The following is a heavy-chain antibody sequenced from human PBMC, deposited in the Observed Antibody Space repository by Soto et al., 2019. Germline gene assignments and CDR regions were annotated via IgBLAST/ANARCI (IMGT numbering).Heavy chain of an antibody. D-gene: IGHD6-13*01. J-gene: IGHJ6*02. CDR2: IYSGDSDT. V-gene: IGHV5-51*01. Sequence: PGESLKISCKGSGYSFTSYWIGWVRQMPGKGLEWMGIIYSGDSDTRYSPSFQGQVTISADKAISTAYLQWSSLKASDTAMYYCPRSSAAGKYYYGMDFRRQGSTVTVSS. CDR1: GYSFTSYW. CDR3: PRSSAAGKYYYGMDF.